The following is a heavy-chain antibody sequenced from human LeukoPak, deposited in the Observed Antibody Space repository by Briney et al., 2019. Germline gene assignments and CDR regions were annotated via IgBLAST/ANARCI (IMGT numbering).Heavy chain of an antibody. Sequence: PGGSLRLSCAASGFTFSSYATHWVRQAPGKGLEYVSAISSNGGSTYYANSVKGRFTISRDNSKNTLYLQMGSLRAEDMAVYYCARGEAKMYYYGSGTFDYWGQGTLVTVSS. CDR3: ARGEAKMYYYGSGTFDY. V-gene: IGHV3-64*01. CDR2: ISSNGGST. CDR1: GFTFSSYA. J-gene: IGHJ4*02. D-gene: IGHD3-10*01.